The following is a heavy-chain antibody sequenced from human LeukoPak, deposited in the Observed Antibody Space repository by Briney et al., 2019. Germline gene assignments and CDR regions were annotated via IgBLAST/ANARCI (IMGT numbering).Heavy chain of an antibody. V-gene: IGHV4-59*08. J-gene: IGHJ3*02. D-gene: IGHD6-13*01. Sequence: SETLSLTCTVSGGYISSYYWSWIRQPPGEGLEWIGYVYYTGSTNYNPSLKSRVTISVDTSKNQFSLKLSSVTAADTAVYYCARGWGSSSWYVAFDIWGQGTMVTVSS. CDR2: VYYTGST. CDR1: GGYISSYY. CDR3: ARGWGSSSWYVAFDI.